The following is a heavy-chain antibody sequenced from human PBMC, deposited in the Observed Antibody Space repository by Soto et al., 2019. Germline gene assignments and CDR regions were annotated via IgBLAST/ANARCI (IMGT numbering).Heavy chain of an antibody. CDR3: ARGDSGYDY. D-gene: IGHD5-12*01. CDR1: GGTFSSYA. Sequence: AVNVSCKASGGTFSSYAISWVRQAPGQGLEWMGGIIPIFGTANYAQKFQGRVTMTRNTSISTAYMELSSLRSEDSAVYYCARGDSGYDYWGQGTLVTVSS. V-gene: IGHV1-69*05. J-gene: IGHJ4*02. CDR2: IIPIFGTA.